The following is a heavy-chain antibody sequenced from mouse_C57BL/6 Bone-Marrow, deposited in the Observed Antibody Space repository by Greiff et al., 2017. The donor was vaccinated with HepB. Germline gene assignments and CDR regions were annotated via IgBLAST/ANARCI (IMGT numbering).Heavy chain of an antibody. CDR3: ARGSYLYYAMDY. CDR2: SYPGDGDT. V-gene: IGHV1-82*01. CDR1: GYAFSSSW. Sequence: QVQLQQSGPELVKPGASVKISCKASGYAFSSSWMNWVKQRPGKGLEWIGRSYPGDGDTNYNGKFKGKATLTADKSSSTAYMQLSSLTSEDSAVYFCARGSYLYYAMDYWGQGTSVTVSS. J-gene: IGHJ4*01. D-gene: IGHD1-1*02.